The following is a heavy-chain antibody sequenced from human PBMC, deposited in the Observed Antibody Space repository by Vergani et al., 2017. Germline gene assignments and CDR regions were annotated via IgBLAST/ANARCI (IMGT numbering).Heavy chain of an antibody. V-gene: IGHV4-34*01. Sequence: QVQLQQWGAGLLKPSETLSLTCAVYGGSFSGYYWCWIRQPPGKGLEWIGEINHSGSTNYNPSLKSRVTISVDTSKNQFSLKLSSVTAAEAAVYYCARDLPVQGDLWGQGTLVTVSS. CDR1: GGSFSGYY. J-gene: IGHJ5*02. CDR3: ARDLPVQGDL. CDR2: INHSGST. D-gene: IGHD3-10*01.